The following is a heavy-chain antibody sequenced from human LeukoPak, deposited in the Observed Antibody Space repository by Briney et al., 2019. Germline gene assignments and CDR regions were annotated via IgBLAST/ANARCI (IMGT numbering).Heavy chain of an antibody. V-gene: IGHV3-23*01. CDR1: GFTFSTYA. D-gene: IGHD3-22*01. J-gene: IGHJ3*01. CDR2: LTGRGGGT. Sequence: GGSLRLSCAASGFTFSTYAMSWVRQAPGKGLEWVSTLTGRGGGTYYADSVKGRFAISRGDSKNTLYLQMTSLRAEDTAVYYCAKEGGYYCDSSGHTLSDAFAVWGQGTMVAVSS. CDR3: AKEGGYYCDSSGHTLSDAFAV.